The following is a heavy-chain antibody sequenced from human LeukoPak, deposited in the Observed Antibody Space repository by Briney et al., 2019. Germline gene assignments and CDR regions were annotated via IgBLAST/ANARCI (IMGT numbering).Heavy chain of an antibody. J-gene: IGHJ4*02. V-gene: IGHV3-49*03. CDR3: TRDRGAYNLYDY. CDR2: IRSKAYGETA. Sequence: GGSLRLSCTASGFTFGDYAMSWIRQAPGKGLEWVGFIRSKAYGETADYAASVKGRFTISRDDSKAIAYLQMSSLKTEDTAVYHYTRDRGAYNLYDYWGQGTLVTVSS. CDR1: GFTFGDYA. D-gene: IGHD1-1*01.